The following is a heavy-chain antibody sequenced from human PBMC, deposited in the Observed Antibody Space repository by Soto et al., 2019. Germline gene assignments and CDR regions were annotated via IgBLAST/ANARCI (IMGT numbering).Heavy chain of an antibody. V-gene: IGHV1-69*01. CDR1: GVTFSTQT. J-gene: IGHJ3*02. CDR3: ARGDHIVGGGIPGDTFDI. Sequence: QVQLVQSGAEVKKPGSSVKVSCKASGVTFSTQTINWVRQAPGQGLEWMGGIIPMFVTPNFAQKFQGRLTNTADESKRTTYMGLSSLKSEDTAVYYLARGDHIVGGGIPGDTFDIWGQGTMVTVSS. CDR2: IIPMFVTP. D-gene: IGHD2-21*01.